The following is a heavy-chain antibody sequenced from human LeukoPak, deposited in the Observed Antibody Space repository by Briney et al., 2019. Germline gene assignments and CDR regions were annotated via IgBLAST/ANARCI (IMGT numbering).Heavy chain of an antibody. CDR1: GFTVSSNY. CDR3: ARGLYSSSWYYN. CDR2: ISGSGSST. D-gene: IGHD6-13*01. V-gene: IGHV3-53*01. Sequence: GGSLRLSCAASGFTVSSNYMSWVRQAPGKGLEWVSAISGSGSSTYYAASVKGRFTISRDNSKNTLYLQMNGLRAEDTAVYFCARGLYSSSWYYNWGQGTLVTVSS. J-gene: IGHJ4*02.